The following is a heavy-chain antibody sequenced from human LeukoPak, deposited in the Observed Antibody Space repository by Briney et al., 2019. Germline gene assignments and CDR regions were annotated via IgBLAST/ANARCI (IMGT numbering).Heavy chain of an antibody. D-gene: IGHD2-2*02. V-gene: IGHV4-59*08. CDR1: GGSISSYY. J-gene: IGHJ6*02. CDR2: IYYSGST. CDR3: ARGKGSNTLAPGYYYYYYGMDV. Sequence: PSETLSLTCTVSGGSISSYYWSWIRQPPGKGLEWIGYIYYSGSTNYNPSLKSRVTISVDTSKSQFSLKLSSVTAADTAVYYCARGKGSNTLAPGYYYYYYGMDVWGQGTTVTVSS.